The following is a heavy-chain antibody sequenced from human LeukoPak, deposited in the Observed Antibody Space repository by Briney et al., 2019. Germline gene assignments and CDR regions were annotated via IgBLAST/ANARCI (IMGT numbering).Heavy chain of an antibody. D-gene: IGHD5-24*01. CDR1: GFTFSSYW. CDR2: INSDGSST. V-gene: IGHV3-74*01. J-gene: IGHJ4*02. CDR3: AREGNEMATIDY. Sequence: GGSLRLSCAASGFTFSSYWMHWVRQAPGKGLVWVSRINSDGSSTSYADSVKGRFTISRDNAKHTLYLQMNSLRAEDTAVYYCAREGNEMATIDYWGQGTLVTVSS.